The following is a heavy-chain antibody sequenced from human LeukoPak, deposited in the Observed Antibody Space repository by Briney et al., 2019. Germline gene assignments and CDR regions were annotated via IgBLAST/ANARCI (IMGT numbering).Heavy chain of an antibody. CDR3: TRDHSPAWGSPRAFDI. J-gene: IGHJ3*02. CDR1: GFTFGDYA. CDR2: IRSKAYGGTT. D-gene: IGHD7-27*01. V-gene: IGHV3-49*03. Sequence: GGSLRLSCTASGFTFGDYAMSWFRQAPGKGLEWVGFIRSKAYGGTTEYAAPVKGRFTISRDDSKSIAYLQMNSLKTEDTAVYYCTRDHSPAWGSPRAFDIWGQGTMVTVSS.